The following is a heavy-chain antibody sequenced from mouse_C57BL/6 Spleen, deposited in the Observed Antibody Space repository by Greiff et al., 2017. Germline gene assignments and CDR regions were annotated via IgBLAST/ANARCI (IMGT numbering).Heavy chain of an antibody. CDR1: GYTFTSYW. CDR2: IHPNSGST. J-gene: IGHJ3*01. Sequence: QVQLQQPGAELVKPGASVKLSCKASGYTFTSYWMHWVKQRPGQGLEWIGMIHPNSGSTNYNEKFKSKATLTVDKSSSTAYMQLSSLTSEDSAVYYCARHDSHYYGSMFAYWGQGTLVTVSA. V-gene: IGHV1-64*01. D-gene: IGHD1-1*01. CDR3: ARHDSHYYGSMFAY.